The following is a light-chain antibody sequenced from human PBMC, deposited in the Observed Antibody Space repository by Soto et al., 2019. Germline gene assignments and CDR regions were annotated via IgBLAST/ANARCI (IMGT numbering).Light chain of an antibody. V-gene: IGKV1-5*03. CDR1: QSISTW. CDR2: KAS. J-gene: IGKJ1*01. CDR3: QQYNSHSGT. Sequence: DIQMTQSPSTLSASVGDRVTITCRASQSISTWLAWYQQKPGKAPKVLIYKASSLESGVPSRFSGSGSGTEFTFTIISLQPEDFATYYCQQYNSHSGTFGQGTKVDIK.